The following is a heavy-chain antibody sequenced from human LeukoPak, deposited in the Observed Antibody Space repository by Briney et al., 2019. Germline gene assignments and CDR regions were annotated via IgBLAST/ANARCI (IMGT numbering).Heavy chain of an antibody. Sequence: SETLSLTCTVSGGSISSYYWSWIRQPPGKGLEWIGYIYYSGSTNYSPSLKSRVTISVDTSKNQFSLKLSSVTAADTAVYYCARDQLAFYGMDVWGQGTTVTVSS. V-gene: IGHV4-59*01. D-gene: IGHD6-13*01. J-gene: IGHJ6*02. CDR1: GGSISSYY. CDR3: ARDQLAFYGMDV. CDR2: IYYSGST.